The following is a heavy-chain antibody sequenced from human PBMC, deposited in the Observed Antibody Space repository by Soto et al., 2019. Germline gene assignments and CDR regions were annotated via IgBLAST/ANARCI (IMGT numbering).Heavy chain of an antibody. CDR3: ARGPMAYIGVAEDAFDL. Sequence: QVQLVQSGAEVKKPGSSVKVSCKASGGTFSSYAISCVRQAPGRGLEWMGGIIPIFGTANYAQKFQGRATITEDESASTAYMELSSLRSEDPAVYYCARGPMAYIGVAEDAFDLWGQGTMVPVSS. V-gene: IGHV1-69*01. J-gene: IGHJ3*01. CDR2: IIPIFGTA. CDR1: GGTFSSYA. D-gene: IGHD6-19*01.